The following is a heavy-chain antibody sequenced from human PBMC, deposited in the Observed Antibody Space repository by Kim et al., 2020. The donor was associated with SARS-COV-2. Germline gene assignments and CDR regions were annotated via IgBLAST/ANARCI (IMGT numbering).Heavy chain of an antibody. CDR1: GFTFSDYY. CDR2: ISSSSSYT. CDR3: AREYGGNSWDYARDGMDV. J-gene: IGHJ6*02. D-gene: IGHD2-21*02. V-gene: IGHV3-11*05. Sequence: GGSLRLSCAASGFTFSDYYMSWIRQAPGKGLEWVSYISSSSSYTNYADSVKGRFTISRDNAKNSLYLQMNSLRAEDTAVYYCAREYGGNSWDYARDGMDVWGQGTTVTVSS.